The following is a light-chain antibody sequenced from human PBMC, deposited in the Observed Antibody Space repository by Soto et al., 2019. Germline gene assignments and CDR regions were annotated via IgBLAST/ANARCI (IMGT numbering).Light chain of an antibody. J-gene: IGKJ5*01. CDR3: HQRQYWPPIT. V-gene: IGKV3-11*01. Sequence: VVLTQSPATLSLSPGERATLSCRTSLSVSVYLDWYQQKPGQAPRLLISDASNRATGIPARFSGSGSGTDSTLTISSLEPEDFAVYYCHQRQYWPPITFGRGTRLEIK. CDR2: DAS. CDR1: LSVSVY.